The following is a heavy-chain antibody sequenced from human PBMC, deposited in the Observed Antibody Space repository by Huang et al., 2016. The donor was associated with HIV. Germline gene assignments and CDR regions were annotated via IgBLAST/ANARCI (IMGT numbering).Heavy chain of an antibody. CDR2: IGPGDSYT. Sequence: EVQLVQSGAVVKKPGESLKISCKGSGYTFNGYWIGWVRQMPGKGLEWMGIIGPGDSYTTYSPSFQGQVTISADKSISTAYLQWSGLKASDTAMYYCARQGVGDFVVEPTGLGAFDIWGQGTMVTVSS. D-gene: IGHD2-2*01. V-gene: IGHV5-51*01. CDR3: ARQGVGDFVVEPTGLGAFDI. J-gene: IGHJ3*02. CDR1: GYTFNGYW.